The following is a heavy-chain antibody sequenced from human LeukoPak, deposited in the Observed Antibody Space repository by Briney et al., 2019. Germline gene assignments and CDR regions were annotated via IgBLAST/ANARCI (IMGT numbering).Heavy chain of an antibody. Sequence: SETLSLTCIVSGYSISSGYYWGWIRQPPGKGLEWIGNIHHSGSTNYNPSLKSRVTISVDTSKNQFSLKLSSVTAADTAVYYCAREGPLGAAAGTVGPAYYFDYWGQGTLVTVSS. CDR2: IHHSGST. CDR1: GYSISSGYY. J-gene: IGHJ4*02. D-gene: IGHD6-13*01. CDR3: AREGPLGAAAGTVGPAYYFDY. V-gene: IGHV4-38-2*02.